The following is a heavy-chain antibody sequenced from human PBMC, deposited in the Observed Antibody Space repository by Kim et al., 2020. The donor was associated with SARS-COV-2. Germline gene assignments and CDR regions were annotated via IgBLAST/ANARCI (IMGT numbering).Heavy chain of an antibody. V-gene: IGHV4-39*01. Sequence: SETLSLTCTVSGGSISSSSYYWGWIRQPPGKGLEWIGSIYYSGSTYYNPSLKSRVTISVDTSKNQFSLKLSSVTAADTAVYYCARLVGATDAFDIWGQGT. D-gene: IGHD1-26*01. CDR1: GGSISSSSYY. CDR2: IYYSGST. CDR3: ARLVGATDAFDI. J-gene: IGHJ3*02.